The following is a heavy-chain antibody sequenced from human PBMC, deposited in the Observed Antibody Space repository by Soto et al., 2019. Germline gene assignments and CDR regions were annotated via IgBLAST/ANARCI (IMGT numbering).Heavy chain of an antibody. J-gene: IGHJ6*02. CDR1: GYTFSGFY. V-gene: IGHV1-2*02. D-gene: IGHD2-2*01. CDR3: AGAGIVVLPSAVSAFYYGMDV. Sequence: QEQLVQSGAEVKKPGASVKVSCKAYGYTFSGFYMHWVRKAPGQGLEWMGWINPNSGGTKYAQRFQGRVTMTSDTSISTAYMELDSLGSDDTAVYYCAGAGIVVLPSAVSAFYYGMDVWGQGTTVTVSS. CDR2: INPNSGGT.